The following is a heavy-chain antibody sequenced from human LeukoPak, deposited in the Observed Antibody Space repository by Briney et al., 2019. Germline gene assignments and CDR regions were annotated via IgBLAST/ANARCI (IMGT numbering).Heavy chain of an antibody. CDR1: GYSFTVYY. CDR3: ARETILWTTRSPSAMDV. D-gene: IGHD3-3*01. V-gene: IGHV1-2*02. Sequence: ASLKVSCKTSGYSFTVYYIHWVRQAPGQGLEWMGRINPDSAGTIYAHNFQGRVTMTRDKSITTAYMELTSLTFDDTAVYYCARETILWTTRSPSAMDVWGKGTTVTVSS. CDR2: INPDSAGT. J-gene: IGHJ6*03.